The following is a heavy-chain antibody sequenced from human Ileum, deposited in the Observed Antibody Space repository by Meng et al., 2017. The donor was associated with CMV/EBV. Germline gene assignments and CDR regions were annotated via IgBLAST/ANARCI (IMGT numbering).Heavy chain of an antibody. Sequence: QGLREEAGPRLVKPPQTLSLTCSVSGDSISSDNYHWSWIRQPAGKGLEWIGQRHKNGNDNYNTSLKSRVTISIDTSKNQFSLTLTSVTAADTAVYYCAIYYGGVGGRGYWAQGTLVTVSS. CDR3: AIYYGGVGGRGY. CDR1: GDSISSDNYH. V-gene: IGHV4-61*02. J-gene: IGHJ4*02. D-gene: IGHD2-21*01. CDR2: RHKNGND.